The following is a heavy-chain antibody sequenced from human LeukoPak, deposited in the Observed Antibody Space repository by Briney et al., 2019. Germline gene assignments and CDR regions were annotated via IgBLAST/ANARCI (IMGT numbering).Heavy chain of an antibody. CDR2: IWYDGSNK. CDR3: ARDLNPEHPTEWFEEEDY. J-gene: IGHJ4*02. D-gene: IGHD3-10*01. V-gene: IGHV3-33*01. Sequence: GRSLRLSCAASGFTFTNYGMHWVRQAPGKGPEWVAIIWYDGSNKYYVESVKGRFTISRDDSKRTVYLDMNTLRVEETAVKYCARDLNPEHPTEWFEEEDYWGQGTLVTVSS. CDR1: GFTFTNYG.